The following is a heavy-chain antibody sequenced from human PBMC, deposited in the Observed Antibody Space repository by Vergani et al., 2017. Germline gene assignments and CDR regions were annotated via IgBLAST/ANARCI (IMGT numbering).Heavy chain of an antibody. CDR2: ISYDGNKK. D-gene: IGHD5-12*01. CDR1: GFSFSDYG. CDR3: ARDLRLLYSRFDP. Sequence: QVQLVESGGGEVQPGRSLRLSCSAAGFSFSDYGVHWVRQAPGKGLEWVSVISYDGNKKNYADSVKGRFTISRDNSKSKMYLQMNSLRDEDTGVYYCARDLRLLYSRFDPWGQGTLVTVSS. J-gene: IGHJ5*02. V-gene: IGHV3-30*03.